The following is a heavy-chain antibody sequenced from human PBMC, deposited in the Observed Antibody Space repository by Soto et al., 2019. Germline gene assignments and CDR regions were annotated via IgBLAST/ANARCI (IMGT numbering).Heavy chain of an antibody. D-gene: IGHD1-26*01. CDR2: ISYDGSNK. CDR1: RITFNNYA. J-gene: IGHJ4*02. V-gene: IGHV3-30*18. CDR3: AKDPGPDRKWEPYYFDY. Sequence: QVQLVESGGGVVQPGRSLRLSCAASRITFNNYAMHWVRQAPGKGLEWVAVISYDGSNKYYADSVKGRFTISRDNSKNTLYLRMNSLRAEDTAVYYCAKDPGPDRKWEPYYFDYWGQGTLVTVSS.